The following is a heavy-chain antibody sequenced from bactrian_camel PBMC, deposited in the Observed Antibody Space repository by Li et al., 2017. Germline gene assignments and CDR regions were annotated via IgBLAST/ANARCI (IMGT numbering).Heavy chain of an antibody. CDR2: IYTGGGGI. Sequence: VQLVESGGGSVHAGGSLRLSCAASGFASSSGSYIAWFRQTPGKEREGVAHIYTGGGGIYYTNSVKGRFTISQDKNTVYLQMNSLKPEDTAMYYCAATSKWENLPPRISEYNFWGQGTQVTVS. V-gene: IGHV3S40*01. D-gene: IGHD2*01. J-gene: IGHJ4*01. CDR3: AATSKWENLPPRISEYNF. CDR1: GFASSSGSY.